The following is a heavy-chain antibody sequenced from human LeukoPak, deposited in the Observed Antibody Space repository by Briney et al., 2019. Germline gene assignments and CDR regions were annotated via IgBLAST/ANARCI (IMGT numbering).Heavy chain of an antibody. D-gene: IGHD3-10*01. CDR1: GFAFERHA. J-gene: IGHJ4*02. Sequence: GGSLRLSCAASGFAFERHAMNWVRQAPGKGPEWISHISGGRDIVAYADSVKGRFTISRDNAEYPLYLQINSLRVEDTAVYYCTRYGSGQNYRDTFDFWGQGTLVTVSP. V-gene: IGHV3-48*01. CDR3: TRYGSGQNYRDTFDF. CDR2: ISGGRDIV.